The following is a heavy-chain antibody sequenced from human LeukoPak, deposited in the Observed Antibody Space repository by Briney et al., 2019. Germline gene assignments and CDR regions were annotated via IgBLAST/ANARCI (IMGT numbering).Heavy chain of an antibody. J-gene: IGHJ4*02. V-gene: IGHV1-69*13. CDR3: AKGHDDFRQFDF. CDR2: IIPIFGTG. CDR1: GGIFANYA. D-gene: IGHD3-3*01. Sequence: VASVKLSCKASGGIFANYAISWVRQAPGQGLEWMGGIIPIFGTGNSARNFQGRVTITADESTSTTYMELRSLRSDDTAMYYCAKGHDDFRQFDFWGQGTLVTVSS.